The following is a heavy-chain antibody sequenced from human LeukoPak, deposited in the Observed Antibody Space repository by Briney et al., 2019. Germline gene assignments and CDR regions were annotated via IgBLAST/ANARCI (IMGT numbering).Heavy chain of an antibody. V-gene: IGHV3-43D*03. J-gene: IGHJ4*02. CDR2: ISWDGGST. CDR3: AKEAMIGGNFGY. D-gene: IGHD3-22*01. CDR1: GFTFDDYA. Sequence: GGSLRLSCAASGFTFDDYAMHWVRQAPGKGLEWVSLISWDGGSTYYADSVKGRFTISRDNSKNSLYLQMNSLRAEDTALYYCAKEAMIGGNFGYWGQGTLVTVSS.